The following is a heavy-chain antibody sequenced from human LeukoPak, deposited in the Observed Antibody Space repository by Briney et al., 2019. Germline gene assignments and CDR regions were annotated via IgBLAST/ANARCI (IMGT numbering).Heavy chain of an antibody. D-gene: IGHD3-10*01. CDR3: ATAALDYYGSGSYSGWFDP. CDR2: INHSGST. CDR1: GGSFSGYY. V-gene: IGHV4-34*01. Sequence: SETLSLTCAVYGGSFSGYYWSWIRQPPGKGLEWIGEINHSGSTNYNPSLKSRVTISVDESKNQFSLKLSSVTAADTAVYYCATAALDYYGSGSYSGWFDPWGQGTLVTVSS. J-gene: IGHJ5*02.